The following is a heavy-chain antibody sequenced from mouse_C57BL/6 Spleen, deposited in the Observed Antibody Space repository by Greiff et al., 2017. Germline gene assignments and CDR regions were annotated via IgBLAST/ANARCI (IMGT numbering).Heavy chain of an antibody. CDR3: ARPLITTVVATSYYYAMDY. Sequence: QVQLKQSGAELAKPGASVKLSCKASGYTFTSYWMHWVKQRPGQGLEWIGYINPSSGYTKYNQKFKDKATLTADKSSSTAYMQLSSLTYEDSAVYYCARPLITTVVATSYYYAMDYWGQGTSVTVSS. CDR2: INPSSGYT. CDR1: GYTFTSYW. J-gene: IGHJ4*01. D-gene: IGHD1-1*01. V-gene: IGHV1-7*01.